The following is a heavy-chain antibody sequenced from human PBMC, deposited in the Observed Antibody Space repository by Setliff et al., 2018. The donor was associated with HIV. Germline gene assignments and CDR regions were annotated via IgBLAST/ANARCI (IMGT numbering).Heavy chain of an antibody. J-gene: IGHJ3*02. CDR3: ARASAERSSVRGLGIAFEI. Sequence: SETLSLPCNVSGGSISSGVFYWNWVRQHPGKGLEWIGYIHYSGSTYYNPSLKSPVSMSVDTSKNQFSLNVSSVTAADTAVYYCARASAERSSVRGLGIAFEIWGHGTMATVSS. V-gene: IGHV4-31*01. CDR2: IHYSGST. D-gene: IGHD3-10*01. CDR1: GGSISSGVFY.